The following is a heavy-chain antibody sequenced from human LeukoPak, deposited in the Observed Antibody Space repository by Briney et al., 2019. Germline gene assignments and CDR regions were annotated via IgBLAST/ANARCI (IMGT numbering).Heavy chain of an antibody. Sequence: GGSLRLSCAASGFTFSSYAMHWVRQAPGKGLEYVSAISSNGGRTYYANSVKGRFTISRDNSKNTLYLQMASLRADDMSIYYCARVGDVDYFDYWGQGTLVTVSS. J-gene: IGHJ4*02. V-gene: IGHV3-64*01. D-gene: IGHD1-26*01. CDR1: GFTFSSYA. CDR3: ARVGDVDYFDY. CDR2: ISSNGGRT.